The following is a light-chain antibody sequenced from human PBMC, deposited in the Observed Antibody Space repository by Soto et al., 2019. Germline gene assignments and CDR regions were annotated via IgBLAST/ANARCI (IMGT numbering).Light chain of an antibody. V-gene: IGLV1-44*01. CDR3: ATWDDSLNGFYV. Sequence: QAVVTQTPSASGTPGQRVTFSCSGGSSNIGGNYVSWFQQLPGMAPKLLIYETYKRPSGVPDRFSGSKSGTSASLAISGLQSEDEADYFCATWDDSLNGFYVFGTGTKVTVL. J-gene: IGLJ1*01. CDR2: ETY. CDR1: SSNIGGNY.